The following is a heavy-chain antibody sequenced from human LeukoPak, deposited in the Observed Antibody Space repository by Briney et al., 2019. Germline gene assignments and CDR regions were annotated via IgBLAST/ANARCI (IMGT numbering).Heavy chain of an antibody. D-gene: IGHD6-13*01. J-gene: IGHJ6*03. CDR3: ARIGYSSSWYSFGGKNYYYYMDV. Sequence: PGGSLRLSCTASRFTFSAYGMVWVRQAPGKGLEWVSVIYSGGSTYYADSVKGRFTISRDNSKNTLYLQMNSLRAEDTAVYYCARIGYSSSWYSFGGKNYYYYMDVWGKGTTVTVSS. CDR2: IYSGGST. V-gene: IGHV3-53*01. CDR1: RFTFSAYG.